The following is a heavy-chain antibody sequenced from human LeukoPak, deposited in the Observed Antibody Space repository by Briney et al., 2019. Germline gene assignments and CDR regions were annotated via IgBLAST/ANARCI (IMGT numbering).Heavy chain of an antibody. CDR1: GYTFTGYY. CDR2: INPNSGGT. CDR3: ARGKDPMIAAWDFDY. Sequence: GASVKVSCKASGYTFTGYYMHWVRQAPGQGLEWMGRINPNSGGTNYAQKFQGRVTMTRDTSISTAYMELSRLRSDDTAVYYCARGKDPMIAAWDFDYWGQGTLVTVSS. V-gene: IGHV1-2*06. D-gene: IGHD3-22*01. J-gene: IGHJ4*02.